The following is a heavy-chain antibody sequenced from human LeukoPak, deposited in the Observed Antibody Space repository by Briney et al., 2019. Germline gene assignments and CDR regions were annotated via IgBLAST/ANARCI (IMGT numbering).Heavy chain of an antibody. V-gene: IGHV3-21*01. CDR2: ISSSSSNI. CDR3: VRIPNSTNFPNWFDP. J-gene: IGHJ5*02. D-gene: IGHD2/OR15-2a*01. Sequence: GRSLRLSCAASGFTFSTSTMNWVRQAPGKGLEWVSSISSSSSNIYYADSARGRFTISRDNAKNSLYLQMNSLRAEDTAVYYCVRIPNSTNFPNWFDPWGQGTLVTVSS. CDR1: GFTFSTST.